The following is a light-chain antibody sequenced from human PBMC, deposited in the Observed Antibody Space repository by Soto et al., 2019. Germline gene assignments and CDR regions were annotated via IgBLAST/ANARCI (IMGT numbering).Light chain of an antibody. CDR2: DNN. Sequence: QSVLTQPPSVSAAPGQKVTISCAGSSSNIENNYVSWYQQLPGTAPKLLIYDNNKRPSGIPDRFSGSKSGTSATLGITGLQTGDEADYYCGPWDSSLSAVVFGGGTKLTVL. CDR1: SSNIENNY. CDR3: GPWDSSLSAVV. J-gene: IGLJ2*01. V-gene: IGLV1-51*01.